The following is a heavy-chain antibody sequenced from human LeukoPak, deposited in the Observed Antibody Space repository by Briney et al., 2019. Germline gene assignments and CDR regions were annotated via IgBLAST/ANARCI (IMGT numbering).Heavy chain of an antibody. J-gene: IGHJ4*02. V-gene: IGHV3-48*02. CDR1: GFTFSGYS. CDR2: ISSSSGTI. Sequence: GGSLRLSCAASGFTFSGYSMNWVRQAPGKGLEWVSYISSSSGTIYYADSVKGRFTISRDNAKNSLYLQMNSLRDEDTAVYYCARNFDRLPALDYWGQGTLVTVSS. CDR3: ARNFDRLPALDY. D-gene: IGHD3-9*01.